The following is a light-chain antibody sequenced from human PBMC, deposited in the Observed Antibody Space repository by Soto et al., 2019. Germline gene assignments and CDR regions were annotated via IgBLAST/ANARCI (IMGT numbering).Light chain of an antibody. CDR1: SSNIGAGYD. J-gene: IGLJ2*01. Sequence: QSVLTQPPSVSGAPGQRVTISCTGSSSNIGAGYDVHWYQQLPGTAPKLLIYGNSNRPSGVPDRFSASKSGTSASLAITGLQAEDEADYYCQSYDSSLSGSVVFGGGTTLTVL. CDR2: GNS. V-gene: IGLV1-40*01. CDR3: QSYDSSLSGSVV.